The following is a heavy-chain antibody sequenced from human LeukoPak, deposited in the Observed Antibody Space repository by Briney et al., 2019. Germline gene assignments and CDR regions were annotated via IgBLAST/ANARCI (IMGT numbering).Heavy chain of an antibody. Sequence: GGSRRLSCEASGFTFSKAWMSWFGQAPGKGLGWFDRFKRKPNGGTTDSAAPVKGRFTISTDDSKKTLTLQMNSLNTENTAVYYCITHYLDIGASIGGYWGQGTLVTVSS. CDR3: ITHYLDIGASIGGY. V-gene: IGHV3-15*01. D-gene: IGHD5-12*01. J-gene: IGHJ4*02. CDR1: GFTFSKAW. CDR2: FKRKPNGGTT.